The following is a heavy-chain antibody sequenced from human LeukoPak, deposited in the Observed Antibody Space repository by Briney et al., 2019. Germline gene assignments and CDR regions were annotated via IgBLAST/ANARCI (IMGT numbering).Heavy chain of an antibody. Sequence: GGSLRLSCAASGFTFSSHWMTWVRQAPGKGLEWVSGISGSGLSTYYADSVKGRFTISRDNSKSTLYLQVNSLRAEDTAVYYCARDGRGYSYGEDWGQGTLVTVSS. CDR3: ARDGRGYSYGED. CDR1: GFTFSSHW. V-gene: IGHV3-23*01. J-gene: IGHJ4*02. D-gene: IGHD5-18*01. CDR2: ISGSGLST.